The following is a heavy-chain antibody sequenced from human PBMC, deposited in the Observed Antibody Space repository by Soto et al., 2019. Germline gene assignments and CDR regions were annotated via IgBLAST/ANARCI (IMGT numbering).Heavy chain of an antibody. J-gene: IGHJ6*02. CDR1: GYTFTGYY. D-gene: IGHD2-2*02. CDR2: INPNSGGT. CDR3: ARDKRCSSTSCYNGPYGMDV. Sequence: SVKVYCKTSGYTFTGYYMHWVRQKPGQGLEWMGWINPNSGGTNYAQKFQGWVTMTRDTSISTAYMELSRLRSDDTAVYYCARDKRCSSTSCYNGPYGMDVWGQGTTVTVSS. V-gene: IGHV1-2*04.